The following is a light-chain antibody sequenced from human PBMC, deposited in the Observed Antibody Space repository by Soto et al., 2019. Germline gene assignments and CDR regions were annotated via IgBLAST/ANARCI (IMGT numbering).Light chain of an antibody. V-gene: IGKV1-39*01. CDR1: QSISTY. J-gene: IGKJ1*01. CDR2: AAS. Sequence: DIQMTQSPSSLSASVGDRVTITCRASQSISTYVNWYQQKPGKARKLLIYAASSLESGVPSRFTGSGSGTDFTLTISSLQPEDFATYFCHQTYITPWMFGQGTKVDIK. CDR3: HQTYITPWM.